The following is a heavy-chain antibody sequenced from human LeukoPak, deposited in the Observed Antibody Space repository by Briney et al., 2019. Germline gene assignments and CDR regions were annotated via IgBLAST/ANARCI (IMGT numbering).Heavy chain of an antibody. CDR2: INPDSKYI. CDR1: AFALSTYT. D-gene: IGHD3-10*01. V-gene: IGHV3-21*01. Sequence: PGGSLRLSCAASAFALSTYTMEWVRLAPGKGLEWVSSINPDSKYIYYRDSVRGRFTISRDNAKNSLYLQMNSLRVEDTAVYFCARFVDQSTYYFDSWGQGTLAIVSS. J-gene: IGHJ4*02. CDR3: ARFVDQSTYYFDS.